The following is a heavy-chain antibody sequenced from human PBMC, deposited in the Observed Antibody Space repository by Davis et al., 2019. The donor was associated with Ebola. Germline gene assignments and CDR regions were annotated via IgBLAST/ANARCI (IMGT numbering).Heavy chain of an antibody. CDR3: AKDHFGSGIVDYFDY. CDR2: ISSHSDYI. J-gene: IGHJ4*02. CDR1: EIPFTTYT. V-gene: IGHV3-21*04. Sequence: GGSLRLSCPRSEIPFTTYTFNWVRQAPGKGLELVSSISSHSDYIYYADSVKGRFTISRDNSKNKVFLQMNSVRAEDTAVYYCAKDHFGSGIVDYFDYWGQGTLVTVSS. D-gene: IGHD3-3*02.